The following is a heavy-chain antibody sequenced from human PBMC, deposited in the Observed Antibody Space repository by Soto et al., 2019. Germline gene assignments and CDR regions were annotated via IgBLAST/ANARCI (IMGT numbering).Heavy chain of an antibody. CDR3: ARDLGGPDY. J-gene: IGHJ4*02. V-gene: IGHV3-74*03. CDR2: LSSDGFGA. D-gene: IGHD3-16*01. Sequence: GGSMRLSCAASGFSLSPYWMHWVRQVPGRGLEWVARLSSDGFGAAYADSVKSRFFISRDIARNTLSLQMNSLRADDTVVYYCARDLGGPDYWGRGTSVTVSS. CDR1: GFSLSPYW.